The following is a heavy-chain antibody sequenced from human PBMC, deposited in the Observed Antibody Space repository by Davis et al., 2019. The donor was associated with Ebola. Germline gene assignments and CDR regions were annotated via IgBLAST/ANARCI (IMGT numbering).Heavy chain of an antibody. CDR3: ARAAAVGVFSYDY. D-gene: IGHD6-13*01. J-gene: IGHJ4*02. CDR1: ANW. CDR2: IYDSGRA. Sequence: MPSETLSLTCVVAANWCSWVRQTPGKGLEWIGDIYDSGRANDNPSPKRRITVSVDRSKNQFSLQLTYVTAADTGVYYCARAAAVGVFSYDYWGQGTLVTVSS. V-gene: IGHV4/OR15-8*01.